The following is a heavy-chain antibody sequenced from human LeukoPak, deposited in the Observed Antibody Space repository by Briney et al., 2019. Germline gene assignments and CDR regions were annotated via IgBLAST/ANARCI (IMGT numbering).Heavy chain of an antibody. Sequence: PSETLSLTCTVSGGSVSSGSYYWSWIRQPPGKGLEWIGYIYFSGSTNYNPSLKSRVTISVDTSKNQFSPKLSSVTAADTAVYYCARYIVGAIDYWGQGTLVTVSS. CDR2: IYFSGST. CDR1: GGSVSSGSYY. CDR3: ARYIVGAIDY. J-gene: IGHJ4*02. D-gene: IGHD1-26*01. V-gene: IGHV4-61*01.